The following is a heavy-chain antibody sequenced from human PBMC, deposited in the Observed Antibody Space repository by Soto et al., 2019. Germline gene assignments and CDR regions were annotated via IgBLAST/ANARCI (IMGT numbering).Heavy chain of an antibody. V-gene: IGHV1-18*01. J-gene: IGHJ6*02. CDR1: GYTFTSYG. Sequence: QVQLVQSGAEVKKPGASVKVSCKASGYTFTSYGISWVRQAPGQGLEWMGWISAYNGNTNYAQKLQGRVTMTTDTPXRXXYLELRSLRSDDTAVYYCARATVAGKGYYYYGMDVWGQGTTVTVSS. D-gene: IGHD6-19*01. CDR3: ARATVAGKGYYYYGMDV. CDR2: ISAYNGNT.